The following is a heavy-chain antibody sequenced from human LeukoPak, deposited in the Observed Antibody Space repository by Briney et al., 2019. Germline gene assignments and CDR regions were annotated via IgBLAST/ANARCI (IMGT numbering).Heavy chain of an antibody. V-gene: IGHV1-69*06. CDR3: ARDLYVWADY. CDR2: IIPIFGTT. Sequence: EASVKVSCKASGGTFNSYAISWVRQAPGQGLEWMGGIIPIFGTTNYARKFRGRVTLTADKSTRTAYMELRSLRSDDTAVYYCARDLYVWADYWGQGTLVTVSS. D-gene: IGHD3-16*01. J-gene: IGHJ4*02. CDR1: GGTFNSYA.